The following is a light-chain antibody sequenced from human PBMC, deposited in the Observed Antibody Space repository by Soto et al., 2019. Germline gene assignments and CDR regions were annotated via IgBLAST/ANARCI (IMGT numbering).Light chain of an antibody. CDR2: EVS. V-gene: IGLV2-8*01. CDR1: SSDVGGYNY. J-gene: IGLJ2*01. CDR3: SSYAGSNNLV. Sequence: QSALTQPPSASGSPGQSVTISCTGTSSDVGGYNYVSWYQQQPGKAPKLMIYEVSKRPSGVPDRFSGSKSDNTASLTVSGLQAEDEAYYYCSSYAGSNNLVFGGGTKLTVL.